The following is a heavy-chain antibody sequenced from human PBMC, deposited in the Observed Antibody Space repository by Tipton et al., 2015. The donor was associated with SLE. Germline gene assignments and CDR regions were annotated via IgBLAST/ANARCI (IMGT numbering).Heavy chain of an antibody. D-gene: IGHD4-17*01. CDR1: GGSLSSGSYY. J-gene: IGHJ4*02. Sequence: TLSLTCTVSGGSLSSGSYYWSWIRQPAGKGLEWIGHIYATGITNYNPSLKSRVTISVDTSKNQFSLKLSSVAAADTAVYYCARDKNGDYYDYWGQGTLVTVSS. V-gene: IGHV4-61*09. CDR2: IYATGIT. CDR3: ARDKNGDYYDY.